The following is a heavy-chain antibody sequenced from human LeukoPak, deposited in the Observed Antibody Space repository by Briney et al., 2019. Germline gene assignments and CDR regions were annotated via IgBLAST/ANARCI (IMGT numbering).Heavy chain of an antibody. J-gene: IGHJ4*02. CDR3: ARVFSDTNGWYHFVY. Sequence: GGSLRLSCGDTGFTFSSNNMGWVRQAPGKGLEWVSFIRGGGETTYADSVKGRFTISRDNSKNTLYFQMNSLRVEDTAVYYCARVFSDTNGWYHFVYWGQGTLVTVSS. CDR1: GFTFSSNN. CDR2: IRGGGET. V-gene: IGHV3-53*01. D-gene: IGHD6-19*01.